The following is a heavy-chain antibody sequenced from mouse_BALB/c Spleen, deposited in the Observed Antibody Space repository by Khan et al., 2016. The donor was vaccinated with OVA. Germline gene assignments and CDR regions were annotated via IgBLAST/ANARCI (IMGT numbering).Heavy chain of an antibody. D-gene: IGHD1-1*01. CDR3: AKITPDYYSMDY. CDR1: GFSLTSFG. J-gene: IGHJ4*01. Sequence: VKLEESGPGLVAPSQSLSITCTVSGFSLTSFGVNWVRQPPGKGLEWLGVIWGDGSTNYHSTLKSRLIVSKDNSKSQVFLKLISLQTDDTATYYCAKITPDYYSMDYWGQGTSVTVSS. V-gene: IGHV2-3*01. CDR2: IWGDGST.